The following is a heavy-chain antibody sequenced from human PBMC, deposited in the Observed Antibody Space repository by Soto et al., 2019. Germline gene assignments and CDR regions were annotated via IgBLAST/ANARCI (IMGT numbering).Heavy chain of an antibody. CDR2: ILYDGSNK. CDR3: TPGGVPEAAKGYYYYAMDV. CDR1: GFTFSSYG. D-gene: IGHD2-2*01. Sequence: GGSLRLSCAASGFTFSSYGMHWVRQAPGKGLEWVAVILYDGSNKKYADSVKGRFTISRDNSKNTLYLQMNSLRTEDTAVYYCTPGGVPEAAKGYYYYAMDVWGQGTTVTVSS. V-gene: IGHV3-30*03. J-gene: IGHJ6*02.